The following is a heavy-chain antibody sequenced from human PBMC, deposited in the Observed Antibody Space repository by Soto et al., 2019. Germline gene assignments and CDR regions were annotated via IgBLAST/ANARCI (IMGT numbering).Heavy chain of an antibody. CDR1: GFSLSTSGVD. Sequence: QITLKESGPTLVKPTQTLTLTCTFSGFSLSTSGVDVGWIRQPPGKALEWLALIYWDDDKRYKPSLKSRLTFTKGTSRNRVVLTMPNLDPLDTGTYYCAQRRPYSKSPEYFFDYWGQGTLVTVSS. D-gene: IGHD6-13*01. CDR2: IYWDDDK. V-gene: IGHV2-5*02. J-gene: IGHJ4*02. CDR3: AQRRPYSKSPEYFFDY.